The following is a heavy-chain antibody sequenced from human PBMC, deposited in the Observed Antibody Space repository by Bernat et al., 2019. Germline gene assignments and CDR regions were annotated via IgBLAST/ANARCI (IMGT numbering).Heavy chain of an antibody. J-gene: IGHJ4*02. CDR2: ISSSSSYI. V-gene: IGHV3-21*01. Sequence: EVQLVESGGGLVKPGGSLRLSCAASGFTFSSYSMNWVRQAPGKGLEWGSSISSSSSYIYYADSGKGRFTISRDNAKNSLYLQMNSLRAEDTAVYYCARVPIDIVVVPAAYLFDYWGQGTLVTVAS. D-gene: IGHD2-2*01. CDR3: ARVPIDIVVVPAAYLFDY. CDR1: GFTFSSYS.